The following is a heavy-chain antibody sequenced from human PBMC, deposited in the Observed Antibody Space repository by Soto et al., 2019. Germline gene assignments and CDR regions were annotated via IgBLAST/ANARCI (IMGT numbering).Heavy chain of an antibody. V-gene: IGHV3-48*02. CDR1: GFTFSSYN. CDR3: ARDPLYYDSGGYHPHFDY. D-gene: IGHD3-22*01. Sequence: EVQLVESGGGLVQPGGSLRLSCAASGFTFSSYNMNWVRQAPGKGLEWVSYISSSSSTIYYADSVKGRFTISRDNAKKSLYLQMNSLRDEDTAVYYCARDPLYYDSGGYHPHFDYWGQGTLVTVSS. CDR2: ISSSSSTI. J-gene: IGHJ4*02.